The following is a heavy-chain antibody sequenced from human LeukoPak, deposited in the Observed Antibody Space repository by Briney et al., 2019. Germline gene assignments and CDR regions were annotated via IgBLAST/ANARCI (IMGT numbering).Heavy chain of an antibody. V-gene: IGHV3-9*01. CDR3: AKVRPPGSYYNLAIEY. Sequence: SLRLSCAASGFNFCDYAMRWGRHAPGEGLEWGSGISCNSSVIDYADSVKGRFTISRDNAKNFLFLQMNSLRVEDTALYYCAKVRPPGSYYNLAIEYWGQGTLVTVSS. D-gene: IGHD3-10*01. CDR2: ISCNSSVI. J-gene: IGHJ4*02. CDR1: GFNFCDYA.